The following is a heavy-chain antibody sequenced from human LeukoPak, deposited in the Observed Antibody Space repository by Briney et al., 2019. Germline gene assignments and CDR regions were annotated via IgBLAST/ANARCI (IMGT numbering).Heavy chain of an antibody. CDR1: GYTFTSSY. V-gene: IGHV1-46*01. CDR3: ARGVYGSGSYFYYYGMDV. Sequence: GASVKVSCKASGYTFTSSYIHWVRQAPGQGLDWMGIINPSGGSTSYAQKFQGRVTMTRNTSISTAYMELSSLRSEDTAVYYCARGVYGSGSYFYYYGMDVWGQGTTVTVSS. CDR2: INPSGGST. D-gene: IGHD3-10*01. J-gene: IGHJ6*02.